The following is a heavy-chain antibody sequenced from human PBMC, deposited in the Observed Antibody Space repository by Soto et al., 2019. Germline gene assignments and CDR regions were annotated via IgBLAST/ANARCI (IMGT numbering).Heavy chain of an antibody. Sequence: QVQLVQSGAEVKRPGSSVKVSCKASGDMFRNSAFSWVRQAPGQGLAWMGVIIPLFRKTDVAQKFQGRVNFTADESTSSLYMEVPSLPSEDTAVYYCARARLSNGDPNIYFVYGLDVWGQGTTITVSS. CDR2: IIPLFRKT. V-gene: IGHV1-69*01. CDR1: GDMFRNSA. CDR3: ARARLSNGDPNIYFVYGLDV. D-gene: IGHD3-10*01. J-gene: IGHJ6*02.